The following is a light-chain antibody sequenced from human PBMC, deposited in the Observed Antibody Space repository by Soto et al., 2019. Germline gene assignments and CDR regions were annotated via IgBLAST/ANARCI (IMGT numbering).Light chain of an antibody. CDR2: WAS. CDR3: QQYYTPHGYT. V-gene: IGKV4-1*01. J-gene: IGKJ2*01. CDR1: QSVLYNSNNKNY. Sequence: DIVMTQSPDSLAVSLGERATINCKSSQSVLYNSNNKNYLAWYQQKPGQPPKLLIYWASTRESGVPDRFSGSGAGTDFPLTINDLQAEDVAVSYCQQYYTPHGYTFGQGTKLEIK.